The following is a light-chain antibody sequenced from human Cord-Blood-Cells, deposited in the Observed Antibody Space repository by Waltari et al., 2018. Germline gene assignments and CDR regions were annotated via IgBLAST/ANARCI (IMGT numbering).Light chain of an antibody. V-gene: IGKV1-5*01. CDR1: QSISSW. Sequence: DFQMTQSPSTPSASVGDRVTITCRAGQSISSWFAWYQQKPGKALKRLIYDASSLESGDPSRFGGSGYGTEFALTISSLQPDDFATYYWQQYNSYSWTFGQGTKVEIK. CDR2: DAS. J-gene: IGKJ1*01. CDR3: QQYNSYSWT.